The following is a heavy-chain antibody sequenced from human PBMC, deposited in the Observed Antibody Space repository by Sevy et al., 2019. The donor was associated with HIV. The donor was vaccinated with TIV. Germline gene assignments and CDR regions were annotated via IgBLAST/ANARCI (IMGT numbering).Heavy chain of an antibody. CDR3: AHSNIPNYYDFWSGYSPSNWFDP. CDR1: GFSLSTSGVG. J-gene: IGHJ5*02. Sequence: SGPTLVKPTQTLTLTCTFSGFSLSTSGVGVGWIRQPPGKALEWLALIYWDDDKRYSPSLKSRLTITKDNSKNQVVLTMSKMDPVDTATYYCAHSNIPNYYDFWSGYSPSNWFDPWGQGTLVTVSS. CDR2: IYWDDDK. V-gene: IGHV2-5*02. D-gene: IGHD3-3*01.